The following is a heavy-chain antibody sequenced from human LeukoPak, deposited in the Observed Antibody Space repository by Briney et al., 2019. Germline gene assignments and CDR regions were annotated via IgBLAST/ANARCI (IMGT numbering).Heavy chain of an antibody. J-gene: IGHJ4*02. D-gene: IGHD3-10*01. CDR2: INHSGST. CDR3: ARAISQSGYFDY. CDR1: GGSFSGYY. Sequence: SETLSLTCAVYGGSFSGYYWSWIRQPPGKGLEWIGEINHSGSTNYNPSLKSRVTISVDTSKNQFSLKLSSVTAADTAVYYCARAISQSGYFDYWGQGTPVTVSP. V-gene: IGHV4-34*01.